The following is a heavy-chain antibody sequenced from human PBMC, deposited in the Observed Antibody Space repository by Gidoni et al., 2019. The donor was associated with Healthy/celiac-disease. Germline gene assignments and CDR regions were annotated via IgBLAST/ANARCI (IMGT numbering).Heavy chain of an antibody. CDR1: GFTFRSDS. Sequence: EVQLVESGGGLVQPGGSLRLSCAASGFTFRSDSINWVRQAPGKGLEWVSYISSSSSTIYYADSVKGRFTISRDNAKNSLYLQMNSLRDEDTAVYYCARDRGITIFGVVTPGYFDYWGQGTLVTVSS. J-gene: IGHJ4*02. V-gene: IGHV3-48*02. CDR2: ISSSSSTI. D-gene: IGHD3-3*01. CDR3: ARDRGITIFGVVTPGYFDY.